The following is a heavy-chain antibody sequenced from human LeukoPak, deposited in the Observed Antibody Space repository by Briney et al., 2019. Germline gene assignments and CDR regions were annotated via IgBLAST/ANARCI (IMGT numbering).Heavy chain of an antibody. J-gene: IGHJ4*02. CDR3: ARIDYYDSSSLRGEDY. V-gene: IGHV3-30*03. D-gene: IGHD3-22*01. CDR2: ISYDGSNK. Sequence: GRSLRLSCAASGFTFSSYGMHWVRQAPGKGLEWVAVISYDGSNKYYADSVKGRFTISRDNSKNTLYLQMNSLRAEDTAVYYCARIDYYDSSSLRGEDYWGQGTLVTVSS. CDR1: GFTFSSYG.